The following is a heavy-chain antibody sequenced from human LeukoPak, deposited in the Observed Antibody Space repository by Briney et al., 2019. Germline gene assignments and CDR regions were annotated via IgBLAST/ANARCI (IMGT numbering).Heavy chain of an antibody. J-gene: IGHJ4*02. CDR3: ARAGEDTAMVTSDY. CDR1: GYTFTNYY. V-gene: IGHV1-46*01. D-gene: IGHD5-18*01. CDR2: INPSGGST. Sequence: ASVKVSCKXSGYTFTNYYMHWVRQAPGQGLEWMGIINPSGGSTSYAQKFQGRVTMTRDTSTSTFYMELSSLRSEDTAVYYCARAGEDTAMVTSDYWGQGTLVAVSS.